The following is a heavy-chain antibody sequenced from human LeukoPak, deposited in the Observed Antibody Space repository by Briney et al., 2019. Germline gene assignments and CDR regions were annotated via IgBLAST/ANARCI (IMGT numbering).Heavy chain of an antibody. CDR3: ARRRASIPRGYNWFDP. Sequence: PSETLSLTCTVSGGSISSSSYYWGWIRQPPGKGLEWIGSIYYSGSTYYNPSLKSRVTISVDTSKNQFSLKLSSVTAADTAVYYCARRRASIPRGYNWFDPWGQGTLVTVSS. CDR2: IYYSGST. CDR1: GGSISSSSYY. V-gene: IGHV4-39*07. D-gene: IGHD2-15*01. J-gene: IGHJ5*02.